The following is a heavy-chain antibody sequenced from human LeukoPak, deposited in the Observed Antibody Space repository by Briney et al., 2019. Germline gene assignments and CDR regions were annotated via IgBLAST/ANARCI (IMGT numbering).Heavy chain of an antibody. Sequence: SETLSLTCAVYGGSFSGYYWSWIRQPPGKGLEWIGEINHSGSTNYNPSLKSRVTISVDTSKNQFSLKLSSVTAADTAVYYCATRGRGYSGHGRLYYFDYWGQGTLVTVSS. V-gene: IGHV4-34*01. D-gene: IGHD5-12*01. J-gene: IGHJ4*02. CDR3: ATRGRGYSGHGRLYYFDY. CDR1: GGSFSGYY. CDR2: INHSGST.